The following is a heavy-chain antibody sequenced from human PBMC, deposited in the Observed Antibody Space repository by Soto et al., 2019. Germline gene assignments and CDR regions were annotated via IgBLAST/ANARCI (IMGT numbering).Heavy chain of an antibody. CDR2: IIPIFGTA. CDR1: GGTFSSYA. V-gene: IGHV1-69*13. Sequence: ASVKVSCKASGGTFSSYAISWVRQAPGQGLEWMGGIIPIFGTANYAQKFQGRVTITADESTSTAYMELSSLRSEDTAVYYCARDHSITMVRGVIFDYWGQGTLVTGSS. J-gene: IGHJ4*02. D-gene: IGHD3-10*01. CDR3: ARDHSITMVRGVIFDY.